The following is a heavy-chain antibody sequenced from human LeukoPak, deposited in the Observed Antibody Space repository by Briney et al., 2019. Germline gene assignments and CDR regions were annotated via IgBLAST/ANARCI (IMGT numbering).Heavy chain of an antibody. CDR1: GYTFTSYY. Sequence: ASVKVSCKASGYTFTSYYMHWVRQAPGQGLEWMGIINPSGGSTSYAQKFQGRVTMTRDTSISTAYMELSRLRSDDTAVYYCARVCPGYYDFWSGYYSSDPNWFDPWGQGTLVTVSS. J-gene: IGHJ5*02. CDR3: ARVCPGYYDFWSGYYSSDPNWFDP. CDR2: INPSGGST. V-gene: IGHV1-46*01. D-gene: IGHD3-3*01.